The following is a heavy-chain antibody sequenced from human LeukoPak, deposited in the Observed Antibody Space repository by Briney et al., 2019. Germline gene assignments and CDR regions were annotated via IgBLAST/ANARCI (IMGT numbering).Heavy chain of an antibody. CDR1: GGTFSSYA. J-gene: IGHJ5*02. CDR3: AREQQLESVDWFDP. D-gene: IGHD6-13*01. CDR2: IIPIFGTA. Sequence: GASVKVSCKASGGTFSSYAISWVRQAPGQGLEWMGGIIPIFGTANYAQKFQGRVTITADKSTSTAYMELSSLRSEDTAVYYCAREQQLESVDWFDPWGQGTLVTVSS. V-gene: IGHV1-69*06.